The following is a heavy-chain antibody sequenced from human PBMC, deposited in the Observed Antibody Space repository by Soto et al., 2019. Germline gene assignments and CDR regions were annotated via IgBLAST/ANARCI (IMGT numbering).Heavy chain of an antibody. CDR3: GGHYDILTGSLVTDY. J-gene: IGHJ4*02. Sequence: SETLSLTCTVSGGSISSYYWSWIRQPPGKGLEWIGYIYYSGSTNYNPSLKSRVTISVDTSKNQFSLKLSSVTAADTAVYYCGGHYDILTGSLVTDYWGQGTLVTVSS. V-gene: IGHV4-59*01. D-gene: IGHD3-9*01. CDR1: GGSISSYY. CDR2: IYYSGST.